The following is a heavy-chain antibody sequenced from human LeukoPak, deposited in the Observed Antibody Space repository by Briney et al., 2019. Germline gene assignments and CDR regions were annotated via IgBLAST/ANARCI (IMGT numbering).Heavy chain of an antibody. V-gene: IGHV4-39*01. Sequence: PSETLSLTCTVSGGSISSSSYYWGWIRQPPGKGLEWIGSIYYSGSTYYNPSLKSRVTISVDTSKNQFSLKPSSVTAADTAVYYCARHASEDYDILTGYSFDYWGQGTLVTVSS. CDR1: GGSISSSSYY. J-gene: IGHJ4*02. D-gene: IGHD3-9*01. CDR2: IYYSGST. CDR3: ARHASEDYDILTGYSFDY.